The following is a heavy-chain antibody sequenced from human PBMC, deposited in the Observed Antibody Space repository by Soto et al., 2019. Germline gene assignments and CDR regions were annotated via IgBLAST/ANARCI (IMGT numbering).Heavy chain of an antibody. Sequence: PGWSLRLSCAASGFTFSSYALSWVRQAPGKGLEWVAVISYDGSNKYYADSVKGRFTISSDNSKNTLYLQMNSLRAEDTAVYYCARESIDSSGYYSFDYWGQGTMVTVSS. CDR2: ISYDGSNK. CDR1: GFTFSSYA. J-gene: IGHJ4*02. CDR3: ARESIDSSGYYSFDY. V-gene: IGHV3-30-3*01. D-gene: IGHD3-22*01.